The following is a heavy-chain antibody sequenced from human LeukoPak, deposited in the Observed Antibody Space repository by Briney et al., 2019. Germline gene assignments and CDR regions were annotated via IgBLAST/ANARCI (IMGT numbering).Heavy chain of an antibody. J-gene: IGHJ5*02. Sequence: SETLSLTCTVSGGSISSSSYYWGWIRQPPGKGLEWIGSIYYSGSTYYNPSLKSRVTISVDTSKNQFSLKLSSVTAADTAVYYCARGGTYSSSWYPTSRHKMFDPWGQGTLVTVSS. V-gene: IGHV4-39*07. D-gene: IGHD6-13*01. CDR1: GGSISSSSYY. CDR3: ARGGTYSSSWYPTSRHKMFDP. CDR2: IYYSGST.